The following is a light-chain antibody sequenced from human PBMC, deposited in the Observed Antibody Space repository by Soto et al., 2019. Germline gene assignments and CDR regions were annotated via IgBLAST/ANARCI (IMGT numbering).Light chain of an antibody. J-gene: IGKJ3*01. V-gene: IGKV3-20*01. CDR2: GPS. CDR1: QSVSSSY. CDR3: QQYDRSPT. Sequence: EIVLTQSPGTLSLSPGERATLSCRASQSVSSSYLAWYQQKPGQPPRLLFSGPSSRATGIPDRFSGSGSGTDFTLTISRLEPEDFAVYYCQQYDRSPTFGPGTKVDIK.